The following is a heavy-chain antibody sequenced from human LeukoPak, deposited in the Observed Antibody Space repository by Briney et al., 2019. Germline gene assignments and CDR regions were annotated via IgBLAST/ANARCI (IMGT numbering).Heavy chain of an antibody. Sequence: TGGSLRLSCAASGFAFSSYSMNWVRQAPGRGLEWVSYISISSSTIYYADSVKGRFTISRDNAKNSVYLQMNSLRAEDTALYYCAKSQKYYYYYYMDAWGTGTTVTVSS. J-gene: IGHJ6*03. CDR2: ISISSSTI. CDR3: AKSQKYYYYYYMDA. V-gene: IGHV3-48*01. CDR1: GFAFSSYS.